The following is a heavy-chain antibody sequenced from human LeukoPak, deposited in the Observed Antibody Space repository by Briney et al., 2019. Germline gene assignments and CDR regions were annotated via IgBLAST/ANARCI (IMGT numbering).Heavy chain of an antibody. Sequence: GGSLRLSCSASGFTFSCYTMHWVRQAPGKGLESVSAISSNGGSTYYADSVKGRFTISRDNSKNTLYLQMSSLRAEDTAVYYCVRGGSWSPFDYWGQGTLVTVSS. CDR1: GFTFSCYT. V-gene: IGHV3-64D*09. CDR2: ISSNGGST. D-gene: IGHD1-26*01. CDR3: VRGGSWSPFDY. J-gene: IGHJ4*02.